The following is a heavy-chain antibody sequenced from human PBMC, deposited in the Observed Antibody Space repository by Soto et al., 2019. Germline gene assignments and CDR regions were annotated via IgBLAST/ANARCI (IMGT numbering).Heavy chain of an antibody. CDR2: ISYSGST. Sequence: ASETLSLTCTVSGGSISSGGYYWSWIRQHPGKGLEWIGCISYSGSTYYNPSLKSRVTMSVDTSNNQFSLKLSSVTAADTAVYYCARQASGYYYGWFDPWGQGTLVTVSS. CDR1: GGSISSGGYY. V-gene: IGHV4-39*01. CDR3: ARQASGYYYGWFDP. D-gene: IGHD3-22*01. J-gene: IGHJ5*02.